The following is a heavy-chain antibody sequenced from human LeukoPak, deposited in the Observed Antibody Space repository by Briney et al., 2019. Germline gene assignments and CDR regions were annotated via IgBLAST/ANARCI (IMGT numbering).Heavy chain of an antibody. J-gene: IGHJ6*02. D-gene: IGHD6-13*01. CDR3: AGLYSSNRFYYYGMDV. CDR2: IYYSGST. V-gene: IGHV4-59*01. Sequence: SETLSLTCTVSGGSISSYYWSWIRQPPGKGLEWIGYIYYSGSTNYNPSLKSRVTISVDTSKNQFSLKLSSVTAADTAVYYCAGLYSSNRFYYYGMDVWGQGTTVTVSS. CDR1: GGSISSYY.